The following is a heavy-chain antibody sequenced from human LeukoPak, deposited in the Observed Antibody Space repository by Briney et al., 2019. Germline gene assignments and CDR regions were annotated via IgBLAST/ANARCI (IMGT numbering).Heavy chain of an antibody. V-gene: IGHV3-7*05. CDR3: ARDDCLGY. CDR1: GFTFSGYW. CDR2: IKQDGSEK. J-gene: IGHJ4*02. Sequence: GGSLRLSFAASGFTFSGYWMAWVRQAPGRGLEWVAHIKQDGSEKNYVDPVKGRFTISRDNAKNSVYLQMDTLRAEDTAVYYCARDDCLGYWGQGTLVTVSS. D-gene: IGHD2-21*01.